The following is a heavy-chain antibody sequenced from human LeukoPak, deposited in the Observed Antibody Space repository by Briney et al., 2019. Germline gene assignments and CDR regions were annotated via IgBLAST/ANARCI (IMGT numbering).Heavy chain of an antibody. Sequence: GGSLRLSCAASGFTFSDYYMSWIRQAPGKGLEWVSYISSGSTIYYADSVKGRFTISRDNAKNSLYLQMNSLRAEDTAVYYCARGVAVAGHDAFDIWGQGTVVTVSS. CDR2: ISSGSTI. J-gene: IGHJ3*02. CDR1: GFTFSDYY. CDR3: ARGVAVAGHDAFDI. V-gene: IGHV3-11*01. D-gene: IGHD6-19*01.